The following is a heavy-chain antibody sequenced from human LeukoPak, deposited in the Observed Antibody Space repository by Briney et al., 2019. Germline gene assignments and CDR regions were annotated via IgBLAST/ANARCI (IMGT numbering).Heavy chain of an antibody. Sequence: GGSLRLSYAASGFTFSSYAMSWVRQAPGKGLEWVSAISGSGGSTYYADSVKGRFTISRDNSKNTLYLQMNRLRAEDTAVYYCTKDRLGDYYFDYWGQGTLVTVSS. CDR2: ISGSGGST. J-gene: IGHJ4*02. V-gene: IGHV3-23*01. D-gene: IGHD4-17*01. CDR3: TKDRLGDYYFDY. CDR1: GFTFSSYA.